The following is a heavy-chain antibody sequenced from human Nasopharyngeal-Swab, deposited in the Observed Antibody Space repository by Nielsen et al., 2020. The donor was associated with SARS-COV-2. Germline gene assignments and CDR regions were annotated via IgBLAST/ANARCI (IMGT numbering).Heavy chain of an antibody. CDR3: ARAAASSFFTTYGMDV. CDR1: GGSISSYY. CDR2: IYYSGST. Sequence: SETLSLTCTVSGGSISSYYWSWIRQPPGKGLEWIGYIYYSGSTNYNPSLKSRVTISVDTSKNQFCLKLSSVTAADTAVYYCARAAASSFFTTYGMDVWGQGTTVTVSS. J-gene: IGHJ6*02. V-gene: IGHV4-59*01. D-gene: IGHD1-1*01.